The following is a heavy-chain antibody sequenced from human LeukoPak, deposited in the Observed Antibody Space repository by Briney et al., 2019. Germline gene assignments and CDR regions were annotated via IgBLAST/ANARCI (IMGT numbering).Heavy chain of an antibody. CDR1: GFTFDDYA. J-gene: IGHJ6*01. Sequence: PGGSLRLSCAASGFTFDDYAMHWVRQAPGKGLEWVSGISGSGENTLYADSVKGRFTISRDNSKNTLYLEMNSLRAEDTAIYYCAKMKGHPLPKYYMDVWGQGTTVTVSS. D-gene: IGHD1-26*01. CDR3: AKMKGHPLPKYYMDV. CDR2: ISGSGENT. V-gene: IGHV3-23*01.